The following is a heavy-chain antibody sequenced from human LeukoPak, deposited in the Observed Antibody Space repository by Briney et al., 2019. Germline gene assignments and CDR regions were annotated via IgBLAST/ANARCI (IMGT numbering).Heavy chain of an antibody. CDR3: AKCGDSSGYYDDAFGI. V-gene: IGHV3-23*01. J-gene: IGHJ3*02. Sequence: GGSLRLSCAASGFTFSRYAMSWVRQAPGKGLEWVSGISGSGGSTYYADSVKGRFTISRDNSKNTLYLQMNSLRAEDTAVYYCAKCGDSSGYYDDAFGIWGQGTMVTVSS. CDR2: ISGSGGST. CDR1: GFTFSRYA. D-gene: IGHD3-22*01.